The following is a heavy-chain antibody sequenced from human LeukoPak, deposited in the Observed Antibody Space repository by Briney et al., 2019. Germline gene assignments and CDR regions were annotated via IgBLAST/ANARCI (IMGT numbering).Heavy chain of an antibody. V-gene: IGHV1-24*01. D-gene: IGHD3-16*01. Sequence: ASVKVSCKVSGYTLTELSMHWVRQAPGKGLEWMGGFDPDDGETIYAQKFQGRVTMTEDTSTDTAYMELSSLRSEDTAVYYCATAWGGRYYYYMDVWGKGTTVTVSS. CDR1: GYTLTELS. CDR3: ATAWGGRYYYYMDV. J-gene: IGHJ6*03. CDR2: FDPDDGET.